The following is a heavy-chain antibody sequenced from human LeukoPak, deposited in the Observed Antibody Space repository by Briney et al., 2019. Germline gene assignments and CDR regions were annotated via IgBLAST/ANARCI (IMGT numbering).Heavy chain of an antibody. Sequence: ASVKVSCKASGYTFTSYGISWVRQAPGQGLEWMGWISAYNGNTNYAQKLQGRVTMTTDTSTSTAYMELRSLRSDDTAVYYCARDAHNRRSITMVRGVIIIGYWGQGTLVTVSS. CDR2: ISAYNGNT. J-gene: IGHJ4*02. V-gene: IGHV1-18*01. CDR3: ARDAHNRRSITMVRGVIIIGY. CDR1: GYTFTSYG. D-gene: IGHD3-10*01.